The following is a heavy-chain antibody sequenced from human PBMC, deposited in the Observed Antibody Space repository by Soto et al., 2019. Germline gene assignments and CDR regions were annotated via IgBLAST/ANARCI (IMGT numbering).Heavy chain of an antibody. CDR3: ASNTYYYGSGTLKGGMDV. CDR2: ISSSSSTI. Sequence: EVQLVESGGGLVQPGGSLRLSCAASGFTFSSYSMNWVRQAPGKGLEWVSYISSSSSTIYYADSVKGRFTISRDNAKNSLYLQMNSLRAEDTAVYYCASNTYYYGSGTLKGGMDVWGQGTTVTVSS. V-gene: IGHV3-48*01. CDR1: GFTFSSYS. D-gene: IGHD3-10*01. J-gene: IGHJ6*02.